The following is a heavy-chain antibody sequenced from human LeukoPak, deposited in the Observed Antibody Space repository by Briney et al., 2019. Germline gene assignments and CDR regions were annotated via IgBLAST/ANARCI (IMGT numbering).Heavy chain of an antibody. CDR2: INTEGKTT. D-gene: IGHD1-26*01. CDR3: ARDPGSNSHDWYFDL. Sequence: PGGPLRLSCAASGFTFSTYWMYWVRQAPGKGLLWVSRINTEGKTTHYADSVKGRFVISRDNAKNTLYLQMNSLRTEDTAVYYCARDPGSNSHDWYFDLWGRGTLVTVSS. V-gene: IGHV3-74*01. J-gene: IGHJ2*01. CDR1: GFTFSTYW.